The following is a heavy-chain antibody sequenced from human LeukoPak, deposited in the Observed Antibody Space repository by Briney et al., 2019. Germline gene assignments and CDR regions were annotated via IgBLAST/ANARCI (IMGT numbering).Heavy chain of an antibody. V-gene: IGHV6-1*01. D-gene: IGHD3-3*01. CDR3: ARDQRTFDFWSGYYSNWFDP. CDR1: GASVSSNSAA. J-gene: IGHJ5*02. Sequence: SQTLSLTCAISGASVSSNSAAWNWIRQSPSRGLEWLGRTYYRSKWYNDYAVSVKSRITINPDTSKNQFSLQLNSVTPEDTAVYYCARDQRTFDFWSGYYSNWFDPWGQGTLVTVSS. CDR2: TYYRSKWYN.